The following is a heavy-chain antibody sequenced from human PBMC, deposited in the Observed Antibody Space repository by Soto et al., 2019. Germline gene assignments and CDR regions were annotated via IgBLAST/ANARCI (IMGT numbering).Heavy chain of an antibody. J-gene: IGHJ4*02. CDR2: ISDSSGTI. CDR3: ARDKGPSSWHSFDY. Sequence: EVQLVESGGGLVQPGGSLRLSCAASGFTFSSYNMNWVRQAPGKGLEWVSYISDSSGTINYADSVKGRFTSSRDNAENSLFLQMNSLRAEDTAVYYCARDKGPSSWHSFDYWGQGTLVTVSS. V-gene: IGHV3-48*01. CDR1: GFTFSSYN.